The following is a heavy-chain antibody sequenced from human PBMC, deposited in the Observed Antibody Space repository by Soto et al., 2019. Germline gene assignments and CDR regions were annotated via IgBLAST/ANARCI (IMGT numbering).Heavy chain of an antibody. V-gene: IGHV1-69*01. D-gene: IGHD5-18*01. CDR3: ARGSADNTPLAHPYDY. J-gene: IGHJ4*02. Sequence: QVQLVQSGAEVKKPGSSVKVSCKASGGTFRTYAISWVRQAPGQGLEWMGGITPIFGKANYAQKFQGRVSIMADESTSTAYMELRSLRSEDTAVYYCARGSADNTPLAHPYDYWGQGTLVTVSS. CDR2: ITPIFGKA. CDR1: GGTFRTYA.